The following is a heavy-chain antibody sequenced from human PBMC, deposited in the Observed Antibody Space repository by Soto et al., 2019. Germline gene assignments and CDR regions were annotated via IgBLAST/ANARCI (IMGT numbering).Heavy chain of an antibody. CDR2: MKQDGSEK. D-gene: IGHD5-12*01. Sequence: EVQLVASGGGLVQPGGSLRLSCAASGFTFNTYWMTWVRQTPGKGLEWVANMKQDGSEKYYVDSVKGRFTISRDNAKNSLYLQMNILRAEDTAVYYCARALRGYGGYAFDYWGQGTLVTVSS. V-gene: IGHV3-7*01. J-gene: IGHJ4*02. CDR3: ARALRGYGGYAFDY. CDR1: GFTFNTYW.